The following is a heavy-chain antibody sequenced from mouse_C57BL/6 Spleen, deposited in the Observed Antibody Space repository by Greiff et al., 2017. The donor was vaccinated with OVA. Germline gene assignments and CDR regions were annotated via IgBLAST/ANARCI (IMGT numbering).Heavy chain of an antibody. CDR1: GFTFSNYW. V-gene: IGHV6-3*01. Sequence: EVQVVESGGGLVQPGGSMKLSCVASGFTFSNYWMNWVRQSPEKGLEWVAQIRLKSDNYATHSAESGKGRFTISRDDSKSSVYLQMNNLRADDTGSYYCSSGYGSSHYYAMDYWGQGTSVTVSS. CDR3: SSGYGSSHYYAMDY. CDR2: IRLKSDNYAT. D-gene: IGHD1-1*01. J-gene: IGHJ4*01.